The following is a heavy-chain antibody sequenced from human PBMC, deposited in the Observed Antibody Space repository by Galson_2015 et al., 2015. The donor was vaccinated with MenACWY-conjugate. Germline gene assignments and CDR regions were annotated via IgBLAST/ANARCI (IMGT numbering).Heavy chain of an antibody. D-gene: IGHD1-26*01. CDR1: GFTLGNYW. J-gene: IGHJ4*02. CDR2: ISGNGDTI. CDR3: TRIVEGGGRSFDY. Sequence: SLRLSCAASGFTLGNYWMHWVRHAPGKGLVWVSRISGNGDTITYADSVKGRFTISRDSAKNTQYLQMDSLREEDMAVYYCTRIVEGGGRSFDYWGQGTLVTVSS. V-gene: IGHV3-74*01.